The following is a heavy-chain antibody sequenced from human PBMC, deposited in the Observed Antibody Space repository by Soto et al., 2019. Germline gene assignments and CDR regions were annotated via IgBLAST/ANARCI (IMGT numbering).Heavy chain of an antibody. J-gene: IGHJ4*02. CDR3: AKDRIPTYCSGGSCYSGPGY. V-gene: IGHV3-23*01. CDR1: GFTFSSYA. D-gene: IGHD2-15*01. Sequence: GGSLRLSCAASGFTFSSYAMSWVRQAPGKGLEWVSAISGSGGSKYYADSVKGRFTISRDNSKNTLYLQMNSLRAEDTAVYYCAKDRIPTYCSGGSCYSGPGYWGQGTLVTVSS. CDR2: ISGSGGSK.